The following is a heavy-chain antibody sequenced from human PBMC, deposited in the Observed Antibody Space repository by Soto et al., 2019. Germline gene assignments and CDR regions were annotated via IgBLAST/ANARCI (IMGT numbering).Heavy chain of an antibody. CDR1: GDSISSGGYY. V-gene: IGHV4-31*03. CDR3: ARDRVGRDNKSYGMDV. J-gene: IGHJ6*02. CDR2: IFYTGTT. Sequence: QVQLQESGPGLVKPSQTLSLTCTVSGDSISSGGYYWSWIRQHPGKGLEWIGYIFYTGTTYYNPSLKSRVSISVDTSKNQFSLKLTSVTAADTAIYYCARDRVGRDNKSYGMDVWGQGTTVTVSS. D-gene: IGHD1-26*01.